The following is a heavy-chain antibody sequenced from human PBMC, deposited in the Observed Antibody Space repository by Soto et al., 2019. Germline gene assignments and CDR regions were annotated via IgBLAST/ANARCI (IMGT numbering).Heavy chain of an antibody. D-gene: IGHD3-3*01. Sequence: QLQLVQSGAEVKKPGASVTVSCKASGYTFTSFSWVRQAPGQGLEWMGWISAYTGNTNYAQKLQGRVTMTTDTSTSTAYMELRSLRSDDTAVYYWASETSVNAFEVWGQGTMVTVSS. J-gene: IGHJ3*01. CDR1: GYTFTS. CDR2: ISAYTGNT. V-gene: IGHV1-18*01. CDR3: ASETSVNAFEV.